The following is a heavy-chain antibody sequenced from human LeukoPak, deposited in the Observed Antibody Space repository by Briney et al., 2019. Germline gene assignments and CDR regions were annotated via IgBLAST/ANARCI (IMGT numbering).Heavy chain of an antibody. CDR2: ISGLSTYI. J-gene: IGHJ4*02. V-gene: IGHV3-21*04. Sequence: GGSLRLSCAASGFTFNTYSMNWVRQAPGKGLEWISSISGLSTYIYYPDSMKGRFTISRDNAKNSLFLQVSSLRAEDTAVYFCARSAGTGGPYYFDYWGQGSLVTVSS. CDR1: GFTFNTYS. CDR3: ARSAGTGGPYYFDY. D-gene: IGHD3/OR15-3a*01.